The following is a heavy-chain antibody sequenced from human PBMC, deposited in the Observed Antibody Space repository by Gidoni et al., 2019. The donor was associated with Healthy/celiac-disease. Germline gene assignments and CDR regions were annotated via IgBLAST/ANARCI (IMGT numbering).Heavy chain of an antibody. J-gene: IGHJ4*02. CDR1: GFSLSTSGMC. Sequence: QVTLRESGPALVKPTQTLTLTCTFSGFSLSTSGMCVSWIRQPPGKALEWLALIDWDDDKYYSTSLKTRLTISKDTSKNQVVLTMTNMDPVDTATYYCARIMTSIAVAGYDYWGQGTLVTVSS. D-gene: IGHD6-19*01. CDR3: ARIMTSIAVAGYDY. CDR2: IDWDDDK. V-gene: IGHV2-70*01.